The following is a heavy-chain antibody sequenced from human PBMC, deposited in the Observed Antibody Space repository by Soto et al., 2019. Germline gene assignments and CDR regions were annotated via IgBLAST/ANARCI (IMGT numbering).Heavy chain of an antibody. CDR3: ARVKGSGYHNWFDP. D-gene: IGHD3-22*01. J-gene: IGHJ5*02. CDR2: ISAYNGNT. Sequence: ASVKVSCKASGYTFTSYGISWVRQAPGQGLEWMGWISAYNGNTNYAQKLQGRVTTTTDTSTSTAYMELRSLRSDDTAVYYCARVKGSGYHNWFDPWGQGTLVPVSS. V-gene: IGHV1-18*01. CDR1: GYTFTSYG.